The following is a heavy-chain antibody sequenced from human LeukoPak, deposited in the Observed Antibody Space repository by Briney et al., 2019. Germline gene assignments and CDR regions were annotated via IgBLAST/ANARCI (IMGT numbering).Heavy chain of an antibody. D-gene: IGHD1-26*01. V-gene: IGHV3-48*03. CDR1: GFTFSSYE. CDR3: AKDGIVAATLLYYFDY. J-gene: IGHJ4*02. CDR2: ISSSGSTI. Sequence: GGSLRLSCAASGFTFSSYEMNWVRQAPGKGLEWVSYISSSGSTIYYADSVKGRFTISRDTSKNTLYLQMNSLRADDTAVYYCAKDGIVAATLLYYFDYWGQGTLVTVSS.